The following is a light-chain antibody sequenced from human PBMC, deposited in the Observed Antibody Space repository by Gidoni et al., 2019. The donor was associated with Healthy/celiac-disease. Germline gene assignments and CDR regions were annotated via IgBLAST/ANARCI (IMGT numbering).Light chain of an antibody. Sequence: EIVLTQSPATLSLSPGERSTLSCRASQSVSSYLAWYQQKPGQAPRLLIYYASNRATGIPARFSGSGSGTDFTLTISSLEPEDFAVYYCHQRSNWLFTFGPGTKVDIK. CDR1: QSVSSY. CDR2: YAS. V-gene: IGKV3-11*01. CDR3: HQRSNWLFT. J-gene: IGKJ3*01.